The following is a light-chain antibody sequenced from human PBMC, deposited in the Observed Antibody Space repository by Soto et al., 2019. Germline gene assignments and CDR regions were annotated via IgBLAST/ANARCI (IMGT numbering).Light chain of an antibody. V-gene: IGKV3-15*01. Sequence: PATLSVSPGERATLSCRASQSVSSNLAWYQQKPGQAPRLLIYGASTRATGIPARFSGSGSGTEFTLTISSLQSEDFAVYYCQQYNNWPITFGQGTRLEIK. CDR3: QQYNNWPIT. J-gene: IGKJ5*01. CDR2: GAS. CDR1: QSVSSN.